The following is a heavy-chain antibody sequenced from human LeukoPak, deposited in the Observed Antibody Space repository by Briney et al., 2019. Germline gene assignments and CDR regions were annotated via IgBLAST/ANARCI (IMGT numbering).Heavy chain of an antibody. V-gene: IGHV3-21*01. CDR1: GFTFSSYS. CDR3: ARDRGYYDSSGYYYGDAFDI. D-gene: IGHD3-22*01. Sequence: GGSLRLSCAASGFTFSSYSMNWVRQAPGKGLEWVSSISSSSSYVYYADSVKGRFTISRDNAKNSLYLQMNSLRAEDTAVYYCARDRGYYDSSGYYYGDAFDIWGQGTMVTVSS. J-gene: IGHJ3*02. CDR2: ISSSSSYV.